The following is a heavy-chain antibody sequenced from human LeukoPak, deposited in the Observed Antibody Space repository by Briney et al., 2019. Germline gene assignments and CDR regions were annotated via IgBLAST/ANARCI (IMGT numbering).Heavy chain of an antibody. CDR2: INHSGST. CDR3: ARGLSVLYYYGSGSSPFRY. V-gene: IGHV4-34*01. D-gene: IGHD3-10*01. CDR1: GGSFSGYY. Sequence: SETLSLTCTVYGGSFSGYYWSWIRQPPGKGLEWLGEINHSGSTNYNPSLKSRVTISVDTSKNQFSLKLSSVTAADTAVYYCARGLSVLYYYGSGSSPFRYWGQGTLVTVSS. J-gene: IGHJ4*02.